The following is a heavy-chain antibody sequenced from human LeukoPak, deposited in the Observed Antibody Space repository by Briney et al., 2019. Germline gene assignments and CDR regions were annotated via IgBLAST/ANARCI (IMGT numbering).Heavy chain of an antibody. D-gene: IGHD2-15*01. V-gene: IGHV3-48*02. CDR2: ISTSSITI. Sequence: GGSLRLSCAASGFTFSSYRMNWVRQAPGKGLEWVSYISTSSITIYYADSVRGRFTISRDNAKNSLYLRMNSLRDEDTAVYYCARGVANHDHWGQGTRVTVCS. J-gene: IGHJ4*02. CDR1: GFTFSSYR. CDR3: ARGVANHDH.